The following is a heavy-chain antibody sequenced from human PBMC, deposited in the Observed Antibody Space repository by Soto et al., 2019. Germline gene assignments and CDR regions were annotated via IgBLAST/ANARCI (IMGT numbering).Heavy chain of an antibody. D-gene: IGHD3-22*01. CDR2: IYYSGST. CDR3: ARDSGLYYYDSSGIRDNWFYP. CDR1: CGSISSYY. J-gene: IGHJ5*02. Sequence: PSETLSLTCTVSCGSISSYYWSWIRQPPGKGLEWIGYIYYSGSTNYNPSLKSRVTISVDTSKNQFSLKLSSVTAADTAVYYCARDSGLYYYDSSGIRDNWFYPWGQGTLVTVS. V-gene: IGHV4-59*01.